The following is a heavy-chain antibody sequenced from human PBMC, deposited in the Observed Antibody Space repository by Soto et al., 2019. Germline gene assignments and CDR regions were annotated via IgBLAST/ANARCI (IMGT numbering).Heavy chain of an antibody. CDR1: GFTFSSYA. D-gene: IGHD6-13*01. CDR2: ISGSGVST. J-gene: IGHJ4*02. Sequence: GGSLSLSCAASGFTFSSYAMSWVRQAPGKGLEWVSAISGSGVSTYYADSVKGRFTISRDNSKNTLYLQMNSLRAEDTAVYYCAKEHHYSSSWYEFDNWGQGTLVTVSS. CDR3: AKEHHYSSSWYEFDN. V-gene: IGHV3-23*01.